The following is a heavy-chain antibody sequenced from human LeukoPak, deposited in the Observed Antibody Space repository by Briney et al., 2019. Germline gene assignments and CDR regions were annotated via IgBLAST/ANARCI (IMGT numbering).Heavy chain of an antibody. J-gene: IGHJ4*02. CDR3: ASVVGRQLGRFDY. CDR1: GFTFSNYD. CDR2: IDSDSTYI. Sequence: PGGSLRLSCAASGFTFSNYDMNWVRQAPGKGLEWVSSIDSDSTYIHYADSVKGRFTISRDNAKNSLYLQMNSLRAEDTAVYYCASVVGRQLGRFDYWGQGTLVTVSS. V-gene: IGHV3-21*01. D-gene: IGHD6-6*01.